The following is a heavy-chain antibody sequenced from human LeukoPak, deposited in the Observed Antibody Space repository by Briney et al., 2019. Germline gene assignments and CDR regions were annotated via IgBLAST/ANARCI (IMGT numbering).Heavy chain of an antibody. CDR1: GGSFSGYY. V-gene: IGHV4-34*01. D-gene: IGHD2-15*01. CDR3: ARGVVVVAATYNWFDP. Sequence: SETLSLTCAVYGGSFSGYYWSWIRQPPGKGLEWIGEINHSGSTNYNPSLKSRVTISVDTSKNQFSLKLSSVTAADTAVYYCARGVVVVAATYNWFDPWGQGTLVTVSS. J-gene: IGHJ5*02. CDR2: INHSGST.